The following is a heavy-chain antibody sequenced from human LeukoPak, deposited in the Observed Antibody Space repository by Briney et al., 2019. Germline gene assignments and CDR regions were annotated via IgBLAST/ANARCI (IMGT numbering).Heavy chain of an antibody. J-gene: IGHJ4*02. CDR2: INPNSGGT. D-gene: IGHD1-26*01. CDR1: GYTFTDYY. V-gene: IGHV1-2*02. Sequence: GASVKVSCKASGYTFTDYYIHWGRQAPGQGLEWLGWINPNSGGTNYAQKLQGRVTMTRDTSIRTVYMEVSRLTSDDTAVYYCATMGATTFDHWGQGTLVTVSS. CDR3: ATMGATTFDH.